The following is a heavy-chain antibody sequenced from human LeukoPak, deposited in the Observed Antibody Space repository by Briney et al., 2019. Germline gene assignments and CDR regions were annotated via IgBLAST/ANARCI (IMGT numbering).Heavy chain of an antibody. V-gene: IGHV5-51*01. CDR1: GYSFTSYW. CDR2: INPGDSDT. Sequence: GESLKISCKGSGYSFTSYWIGWVRQMPGKGLEWMGIINPGDSDTRYSPSFQDHVTISADESISTAYLQWSRLEAAHTAIYYSARQGSSWYSIDYWGQGTLVTVSS. J-gene: IGHJ4*02. D-gene: IGHD6-13*01. CDR3: ARQGSSWYSIDY.